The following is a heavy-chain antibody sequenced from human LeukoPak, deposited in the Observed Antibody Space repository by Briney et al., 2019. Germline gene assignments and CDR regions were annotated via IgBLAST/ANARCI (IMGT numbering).Heavy chain of an antibody. CDR2: INHSGST. CDR3: ARSGAARAYYDFWSGYYNP. V-gene: IGHV4-34*01. D-gene: IGHD3-3*01. Sequence: SETLSLTCAVYGGSFSGYYWSWIRQPPGKGLGWIGEINHSGSTNYNPSLKSRVTISVDTSKNQFSLKLSSVTAADTAVYYCARSGAARAYYDFWSGYYNPWGQGTLVTVSS. J-gene: IGHJ5*02. CDR1: GGSFSGYY.